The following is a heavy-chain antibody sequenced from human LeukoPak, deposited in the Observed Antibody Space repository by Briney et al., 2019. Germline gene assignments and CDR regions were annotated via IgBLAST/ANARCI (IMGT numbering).Heavy chain of an antibody. J-gene: IGHJ4*02. CDR2: ISGGGGIT. V-gene: IGHV3-23*01. D-gene: IGHD3-10*01. Sequence: GGSLRLSCTASGFTFGDYVMSWFRQAPGKGLEWVSAISGGGGITYYADSVKGRFTISRDNSKNTLYLQMSSLRAEDTAVYYCAKDTFSESRYGVLDSWGQGTLVTVSS. CDR1: GFTFGDYV. CDR3: AKDTFSESRYGVLDS.